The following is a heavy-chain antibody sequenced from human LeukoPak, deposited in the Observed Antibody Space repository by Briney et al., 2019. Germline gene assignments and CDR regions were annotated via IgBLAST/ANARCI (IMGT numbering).Heavy chain of an antibody. CDR2: IYYSGST. CDR1: GGSMSPHY. J-gene: IGHJ4*02. Sequence: SETLSLTCTISGGSMSPHYWSWTRQPPGKGLEWVGYIYYSGSTNYNPSLKSRVTISLDTSKNQFSLNLSSVTAADTAVYYCARRSSSPSFDFWGQGTLVTVSS. V-gene: IGHV4-59*08. D-gene: IGHD6-13*01. CDR3: ARRSSSPSFDF.